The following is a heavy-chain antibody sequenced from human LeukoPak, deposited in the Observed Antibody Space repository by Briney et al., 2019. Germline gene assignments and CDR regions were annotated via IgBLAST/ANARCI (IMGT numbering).Heavy chain of an antibody. Sequence: SVKVSCKASGFTFTSSAMQWVRPARGQRLEWIGWIVVGSGNTNYAQKFQERVTITRDMSTSTAYMELSSLRSEDTAVYYCAAGYSSGWLFSYWGQGTLVTVSS. D-gene: IGHD6-19*01. CDR3: AAGYSSGWLFSY. J-gene: IGHJ4*02. CDR2: IVVGSGNT. CDR1: GFTFTSSA. V-gene: IGHV1-58*02.